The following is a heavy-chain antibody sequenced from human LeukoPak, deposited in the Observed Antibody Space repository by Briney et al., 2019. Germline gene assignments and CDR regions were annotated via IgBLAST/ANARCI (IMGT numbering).Heavy chain of an antibody. J-gene: IGHJ3*02. CDR2: IRHDGTNK. CDR1: GFTFSSYG. D-gene: IGHD1-26*01. Sequence: GGSLRLSCAASGFTFSSYGMHWVRQAPGKGLEWVAFIRHDGTNKYYVDSVKGRFTISRDDSKNTLYLQMDSLRAEDTAVYYCAKDREGRGSYGGGAFDIWGQGTMVTVSS. V-gene: IGHV3-30*02. CDR3: AKDREGRGSYGGGAFDI.